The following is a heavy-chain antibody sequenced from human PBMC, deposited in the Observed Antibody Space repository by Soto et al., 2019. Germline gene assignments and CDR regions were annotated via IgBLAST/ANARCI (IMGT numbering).Heavy chain of an antibody. D-gene: IGHD6-13*01. J-gene: IGHJ4*02. CDR2: ISGSGGST. CDR1: GFTFSSYA. Sequence: PGGSLRLSCAASGFTFSSYAMSWVRQAPGKGLEWVSAISGSGGSTYYADSVKGRFTISRDNSKNTLYLQMNSLRAEDTAVYYCAKGAPVQFYGSSWYASASYYFDCWGQGTLVTVSS. V-gene: IGHV3-23*01. CDR3: AKGAPVQFYGSSWYASASYYFDC.